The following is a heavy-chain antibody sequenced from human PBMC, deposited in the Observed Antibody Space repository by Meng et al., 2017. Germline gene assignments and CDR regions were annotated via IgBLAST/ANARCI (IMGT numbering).Heavy chain of an antibody. CDR3: ARGLAARYSYYYGSGSYYQNWFDP. Sequence: VQLHRWGAALLKPAEALPLACAVYGGSFSGYYWSWIRQPPGKGLEWIGEINHSGSTNYNPSLKSRVTISVDTSKNQFSLKLSSVTAADTAVYYCARGLAARYSYYYGSGSYYQNWFDPWGQGTLVTVSS. D-gene: IGHD3-10*01. V-gene: IGHV4-34*01. CDR2: INHSGST. J-gene: IGHJ5*02. CDR1: GGSFSGYY.